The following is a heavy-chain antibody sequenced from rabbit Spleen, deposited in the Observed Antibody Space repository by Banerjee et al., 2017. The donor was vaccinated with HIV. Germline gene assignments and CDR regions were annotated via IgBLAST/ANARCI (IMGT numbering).Heavy chain of an antibody. J-gene: IGHJ4*01. CDR3: ARDLVTAIGWNFAL. CDR1: GFDFSTYS. D-gene: IGHD7-1*01. V-gene: IGHV1S47*01. CDR2: IVPIFGVT. Sequence: QEQLVESGGGLVKPEGSLKLSCTASGFDFSTYSMSWVRQAPGKGLEWIGYIVPIFGVTYYANWVNGRFTISSHDAQNTLYLQLTSLTAADTATYFCARDLVTAIGWNFALWGPGTLVTVS.